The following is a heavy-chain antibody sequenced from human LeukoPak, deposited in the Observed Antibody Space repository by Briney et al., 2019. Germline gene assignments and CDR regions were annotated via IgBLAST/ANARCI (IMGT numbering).Heavy chain of an antibody. V-gene: IGHV3-33*01. Sequence: PGRSLRLSCAASGFTFSSYGVHWVRQAPGNGLEWVAVIWYDGSNKYYADSVKGRFTISRDNSKNTLYLQMNSLRAEDTAVYYCARGLDSSNGMDVWGKGTTVTVSS. J-gene: IGHJ6*04. CDR1: GFTFSSYG. D-gene: IGHD2-2*03. CDR2: IWYDGSNK. CDR3: ARGLDSSNGMDV.